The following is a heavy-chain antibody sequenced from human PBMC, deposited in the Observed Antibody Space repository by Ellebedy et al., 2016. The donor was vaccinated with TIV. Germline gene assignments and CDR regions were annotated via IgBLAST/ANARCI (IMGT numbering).Heavy chain of an antibody. J-gene: IGHJ2*01. V-gene: IGHV3-23*01. Sequence: GESLKISXAASGFTVSTYAMSWVRQAPGKGLEWVSGMSGSAGRISYADSVKGRFAISRDNSKNTLYLQMTSLRADDTAVYYCAKAYAGQWYLDLWGRGTLVTVSS. CDR3: AKAYAGQWYLDL. CDR2: MSGSAGRI. CDR1: GFTVSTYA. D-gene: IGHD2-2*01.